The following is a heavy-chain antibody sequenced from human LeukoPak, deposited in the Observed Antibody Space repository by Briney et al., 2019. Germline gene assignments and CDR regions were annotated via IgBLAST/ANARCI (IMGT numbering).Heavy chain of an antibody. D-gene: IGHD2-2*01. CDR3: ARMPRPGYFDL. J-gene: IGHJ2*01. CDR2: ISSGGST. CDR1: GFTVSSNY. Sequence: PGGSLRLSCAASGFTVSSNYMSWVRHAPGKGLEWLSVISSGGSTYYADSVKGQFTISRDNSKNTLYLQMKSLRAEDTAVYYCARMPRPGYFDLWGRGTLVTVSS. V-gene: IGHV3-66*02.